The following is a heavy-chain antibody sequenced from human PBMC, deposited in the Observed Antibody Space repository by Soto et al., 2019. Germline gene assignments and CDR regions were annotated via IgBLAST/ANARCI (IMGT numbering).Heavy chain of an antibody. J-gene: IGHJ6*02. V-gene: IGHV3-11*01. CDR1: GFTFNDYY. D-gene: IGHD3-10*01. CDR2: ISSSGNTI. Sequence: QVQLVESGGDLVNPGGSLRLSCVASGFTFNDYYMSWIRQAPGKGLEWVSYISSSGNTIDYADSVKGRFTISRDNAKNSMYLQMNSLRVDDTAVYYCARRGACRGLCYGMDVWGQGTTVTVSS. CDR3: ARRGACRGLCYGMDV.